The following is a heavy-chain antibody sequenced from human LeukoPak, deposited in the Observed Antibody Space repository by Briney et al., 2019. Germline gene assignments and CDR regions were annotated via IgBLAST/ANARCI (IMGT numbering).Heavy chain of an antibody. CDR3: ARGLSYYYGSGSYYKFPCWFDP. Sequence: SETLSLTCAVYGGSFSGYYWSWIRQPPGKGLEWIGEINHSGSTNYNPSLKSRVTISVDTSKNQFSLKLSSVTAADTAVYYCARGLSYYYGSGSYYKFPCWFDPRGQGTLVTVSS. CDR1: GGSFSGYY. V-gene: IGHV4-34*01. J-gene: IGHJ5*02. D-gene: IGHD3-10*01. CDR2: INHSGST.